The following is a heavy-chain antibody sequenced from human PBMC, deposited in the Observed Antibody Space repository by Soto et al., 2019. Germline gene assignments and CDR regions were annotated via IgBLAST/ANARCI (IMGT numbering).Heavy chain of an antibody. CDR2: ISGSGGST. D-gene: IGHD2-15*01. J-gene: IGHJ5*02. V-gene: IGHV3-23*01. Sequence: EVQLLESGGGLVQPGGSLRLSCAASGFTFSSYAMSWVRQAPGKGLEWVSAISGSGGSTYYADSVKGRFTISGDNSKNTLYLQMNSLRAEDTAVYYCAKVRDIVVVVAATRGWFDPWGQGTLVTVSS. CDR1: GFTFSSYA. CDR3: AKVRDIVVVVAATRGWFDP.